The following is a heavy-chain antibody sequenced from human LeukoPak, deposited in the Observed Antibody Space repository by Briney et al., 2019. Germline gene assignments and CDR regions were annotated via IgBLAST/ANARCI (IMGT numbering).Heavy chain of an antibody. Sequence: GGSLRLSCAASGFTFSSYETNWVRQAPGKGLEWVSYISSSGSTIYYADSVKGRFTISRDNAKNSLYLQMNSLRAEDTAVYYCARGRSGLYFDYWGQGTLVTVSS. CDR3: ARGRSGLYFDY. J-gene: IGHJ4*02. V-gene: IGHV3-48*03. CDR1: GFTFSSYE. D-gene: IGHD3-10*01. CDR2: ISSSGSTI.